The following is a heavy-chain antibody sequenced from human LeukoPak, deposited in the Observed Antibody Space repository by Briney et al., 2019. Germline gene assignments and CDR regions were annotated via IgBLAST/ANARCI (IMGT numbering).Heavy chain of an antibody. J-gene: IGHJ4*02. D-gene: IGHD1-26*01. CDR1: GFTFSSYG. V-gene: IGHV3-30*18. CDR3: AKQEIGTTWSVGY. Sequence: GRSLRLSCAASGFTFSSYGMHWVRQAPGKGLEWVAVISYDGGSIYYADSVKGRFTISRDDSKNTLFLQMSSLSAEDTAVYYCAKQEIGTTWSVGYWGQGTLVTVSS. CDR2: ISYDGGSI.